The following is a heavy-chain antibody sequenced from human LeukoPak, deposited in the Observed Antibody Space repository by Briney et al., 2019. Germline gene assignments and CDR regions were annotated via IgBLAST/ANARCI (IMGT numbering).Heavy chain of an antibody. CDR2: ISGSGGST. D-gene: IGHD2-21*02. CDR1: GFTFSSYR. J-gene: IGHJ2*01. Sequence: GGSLRLSCADSGFTFSSYRMNWVRQAPGKGLEWVSAISGSGGSTYYADSVKGRFTISRDNSKNTLYLQMNSLRAEDTTVYYCAKAVICLIVVVTAIDCYFDLWGHGTLVTVSS. CDR3: AKAVICLIVVVTAIDCYFDL. V-gene: IGHV3-23*01.